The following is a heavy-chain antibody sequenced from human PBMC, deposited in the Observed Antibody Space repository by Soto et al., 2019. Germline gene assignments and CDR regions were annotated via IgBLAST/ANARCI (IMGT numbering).Heavy chain of an antibody. D-gene: IGHD3-9*01. V-gene: IGHV4-31*03. CDR3: ARSTRYFDWLLFPSSPYNNWFHP. J-gene: IGHJ5*02. CDR1: GGSIRSGGYY. Sequence: SETLSLTCTVSGGSIRSGGYYWSWIRQHPGKGLEWIGYIYYSGSTYYNPSLKSRVTISVDTSKNQFSLKLSSVTAADTAVYYCARSTRYFDWLLFPSSPYNNWFHPWGQGTLVTVSS. CDR2: IYYSGST.